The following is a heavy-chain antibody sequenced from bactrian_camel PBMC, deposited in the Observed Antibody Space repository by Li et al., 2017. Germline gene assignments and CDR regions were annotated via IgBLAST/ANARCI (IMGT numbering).Heavy chain of an antibody. CDR1: TDTSTYC. J-gene: IGHJ4*01. CDR2: INVYGGST. V-gene: IGHV3S1*01. CDR3: VRDGGYWNMAS. D-gene: IGHD2*01. Sequence: HVQLVESGGGSVQAGGSLKLSCVASTDTSTYCMGWFRQAPGKGLEWVSLINVYGGSTNSADSVKGRFTISRDNARNTLYLQMNSLKTEDTAVYYCVRDGGYWNMASWGQGTQVTVS.